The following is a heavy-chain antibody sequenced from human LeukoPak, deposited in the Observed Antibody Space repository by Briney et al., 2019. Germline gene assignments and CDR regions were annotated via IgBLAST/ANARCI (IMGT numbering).Heavy chain of an antibody. V-gene: IGHV4-4*07. D-gene: IGHD3-22*01. Sequence: SETLSLTCTVSDGSISSYYWSWIRQPAGKGLEWIGRIYTSGSTNYNPSLKSRVTMSVDTSKNQFSLKLSSVTAADTAVYYCARGGLGGTSSGYYIDYYYMDVWGKGTTVTISS. CDR2: IYTSGST. CDR1: DGSISSYY. CDR3: ARGGLGGTSSGYYIDYYYMDV. J-gene: IGHJ6*03.